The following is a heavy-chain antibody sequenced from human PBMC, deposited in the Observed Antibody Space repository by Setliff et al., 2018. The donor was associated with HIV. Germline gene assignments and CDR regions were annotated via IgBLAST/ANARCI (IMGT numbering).Heavy chain of an antibody. CDR1: GGSISSGDYY. J-gene: IGHJ4*02. Sequence: LSLTCTVSGGSISSGDYYWTWIRQPPGKGLEWIGYIYYSGNTFYNPSLKSRLTISIDTSKNQFSLKLSSVTAADTAVYYCARGGRDFYDSSGYYWNYWGQGTLVTVSS. D-gene: IGHD3-22*01. CDR2: IYYSGNT. CDR3: ARGGRDFYDSSGYYWNY. V-gene: IGHV4-30-4*08.